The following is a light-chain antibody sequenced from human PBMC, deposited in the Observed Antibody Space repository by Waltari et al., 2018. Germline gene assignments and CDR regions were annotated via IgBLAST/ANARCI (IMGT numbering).Light chain of an antibody. CDR1: TTALGLQDD. J-gene: IGLJ3*02. Sequence: HSALTQPASMSGSPGQSIIIPCSGLTTALGLQDDVPWYQHRPGSAPQMILYQVSHRPSGISDRFSGSQDGDTASLTISGLRSEDEATYFCSSRRSNTRVFGGGTTLTVL. CDR3: SSRRSNTRV. V-gene: IGLV2-14*01. CDR2: QVS.